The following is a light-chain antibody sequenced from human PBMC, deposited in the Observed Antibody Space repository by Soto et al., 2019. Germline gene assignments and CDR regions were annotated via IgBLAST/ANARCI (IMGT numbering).Light chain of an antibody. CDR3: QQCATSPLT. CDR1: QSVASNF. J-gene: IGKJ4*01. Sequence: EIVLTQSPGTLSLSPGERATLSCRASQSVASNFLAWYQQKSGQAPRLLISGASRRATGIPDRFSGSGSGTDFTLTISRLEPEDFALYYCQQCATSPLTFGGGAKVEIK. CDR2: GAS. V-gene: IGKV3-20*01.